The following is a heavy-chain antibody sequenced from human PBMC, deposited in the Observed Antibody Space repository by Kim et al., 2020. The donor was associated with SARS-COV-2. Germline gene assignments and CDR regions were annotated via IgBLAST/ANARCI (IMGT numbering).Heavy chain of an antibody. Sequence: GGSLRLSCAASGFTFSSYGMHWVRQAPGKGLEWVAVISYDGSNKYYADSVKGRFTISRDNSKNTLYLQMNSLRAEDTAVYYCAKGGIQLWDTIDYWGQGT. CDR2: ISYDGSNK. CDR1: GFTFSSYG. CDR3: AKGGIQLWDTIDY. D-gene: IGHD5-18*01. J-gene: IGHJ4*02. V-gene: IGHV3-30*18.